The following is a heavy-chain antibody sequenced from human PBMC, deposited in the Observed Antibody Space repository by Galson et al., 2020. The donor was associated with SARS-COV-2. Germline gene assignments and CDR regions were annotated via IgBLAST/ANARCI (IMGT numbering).Heavy chain of an antibody. Sequence: GGSLRLSCAASGFTVSSNYMSWVRQAPGKGLEWVSVIYSGGSTYYADSVKGRFTISRHNSKNTLYLQMNSLRAEDTAVYYCAREGTPAGENAFDIWGQGTMVTVSS. CDR3: AREGTPAGENAFDI. D-gene: IGHD2-21*01. J-gene: IGHJ3*02. CDR2: IYSGGST. CDR1: GFTVSSNY. V-gene: IGHV3-53*04.